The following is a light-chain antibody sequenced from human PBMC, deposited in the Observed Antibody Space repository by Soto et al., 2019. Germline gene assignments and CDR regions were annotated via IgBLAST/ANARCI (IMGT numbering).Light chain of an antibody. CDR2: RAS. CDR1: QSLGGN. J-gene: IGKJ1*01. V-gene: IGKV3-15*01. CDR3: QQYDNWPWT. Sequence: EIVMTQSPATLAVSPGDTATLSCRASQSLGGNLAWYQQKPGQGPRLLIFRASSRATGVPARFSASGSGTEFTLTISGLQSEDFAIYYCQQYDNWPWTFGQGTKVDIK.